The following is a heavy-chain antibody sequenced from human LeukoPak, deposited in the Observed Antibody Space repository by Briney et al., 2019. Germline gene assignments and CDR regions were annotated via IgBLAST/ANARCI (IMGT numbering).Heavy chain of an antibody. D-gene: IGHD6-19*01. CDR3: AKGSSSGWPYYFDS. CDR2: ISYDGSNK. Sequence: GRSLRLSCAASGFTFSSSGMHWVRQAPGKGLEWVAVISYDGSNKYYADSVKGRFTISRDNSKNTLYLQMNSLRAEDTAVYYCAKGSSSGWPYYFDSWGQGTLVTVSS. J-gene: IGHJ4*02. CDR1: GFTFSSSG. V-gene: IGHV3-33*05.